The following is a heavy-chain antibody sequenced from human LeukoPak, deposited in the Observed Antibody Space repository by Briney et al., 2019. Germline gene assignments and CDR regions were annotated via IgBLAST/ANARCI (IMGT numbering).Heavy chain of an antibody. CDR1: GFTFDDCA. J-gene: IGHJ5*02. V-gene: IGHV3-9*03. CDR2: ISWNGGSV. Sequence: PGGSLRLSCAASGFTFDDCAMHWVRQAPGKGLEWVSGISWNGGSVGYADSVKGRFTISRDNAKNSLYLQMNSLRAEDMALYYCTASMTTVTMGWFDPWGQGTLVTVSS. D-gene: IGHD4-17*01. CDR3: TASMTTVTMGWFDP.